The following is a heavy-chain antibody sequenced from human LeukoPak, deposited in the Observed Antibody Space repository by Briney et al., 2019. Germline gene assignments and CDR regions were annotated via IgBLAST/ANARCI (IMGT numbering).Heavy chain of an antibody. D-gene: IGHD3-3*01. J-gene: IGHJ4*02. CDR3: ARGRASYDFWSGSLFDY. CDR1: GGSIGSYY. CDR2: IYTSGST. V-gene: IGHV4-4*07. Sequence: SETLSLTCTVSGGSIGSYYWSWIRQPAGKGLEWIGRIYTSGSTNYNPSLKSRVTISVDTSKNQLSLKLSSVTAADTAVYYCARGRASYDFWSGSLFDYWGQGTLVTVSS.